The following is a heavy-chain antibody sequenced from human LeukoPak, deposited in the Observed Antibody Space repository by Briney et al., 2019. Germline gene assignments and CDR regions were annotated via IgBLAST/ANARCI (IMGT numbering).Heavy chain of an antibody. Sequence: GGSLRLSCAASGFTFSSYAMHWVRQAPGKGLEWVGRIKSKTDGGTTDYAAPVKGRFTISRDDSKNTLYLQMNSLKTEDTAVYYCTTDGSSGWFLLGFDPWGQGTLVTVSS. CDR2: IKSKTDGGTT. J-gene: IGHJ5*02. V-gene: IGHV3-15*01. D-gene: IGHD6-19*01. CDR1: GFTFSSYA. CDR3: TTDGSSGWFLLGFDP.